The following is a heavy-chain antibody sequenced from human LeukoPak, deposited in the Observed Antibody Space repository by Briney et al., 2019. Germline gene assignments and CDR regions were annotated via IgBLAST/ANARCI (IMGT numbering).Heavy chain of an antibody. D-gene: IGHD2/OR15-2a*01. CDR1: GFTFSNAW. Sequence: GGSLRLSCAASGFTFSNAWMSWVRQAPGKGLEWVGRIKSKTDGGTTDYAAPVKGRFTISRDDSKNTLYLQMNSLKTEDTAVYYCTTDLSDGVSEVDPWGQGTLVTVSS. CDR3: TTDLSDGVSEVDP. V-gene: IGHV3-15*01. CDR2: IKSKTDGGTT. J-gene: IGHJ5*02.